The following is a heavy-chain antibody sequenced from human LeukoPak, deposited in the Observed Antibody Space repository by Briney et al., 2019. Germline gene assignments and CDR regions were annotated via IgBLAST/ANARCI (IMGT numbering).Heavy chain of an antibody. CDR1: GYTFTSYG. CDR3: ATATGSYCSGGSCPNWFDP. CDR2: ISAYNGNT. J-gene: IGHJ5*02. Sequence: ASVTVSCKASGYTFTSYGITWVRQAPGQGLEWMGWISAYNGNTHYAQKFQGRVTMTTDTSTSTAYMELRSLRSDDTAVYYCATATGSYCSGGSCPNWFDPWGQGTLVTVSS. V-gene: IGHV1-18*01. D-gene: IGHD2-15*01.